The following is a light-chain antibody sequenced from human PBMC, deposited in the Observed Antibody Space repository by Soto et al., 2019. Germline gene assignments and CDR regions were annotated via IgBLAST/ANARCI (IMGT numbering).Light chain of an antibody. V-gene: IGLV2-23*01. CDR2: EGS. CDR1: SSDVGSYNS. J-gene: IGLJ1*01. CDR3: CSYASNPYV. Sequence: QSALTQPASVSGSPGQSIAISCTGTSSDVGSYNSVSWYQQHPGKAPKLMIYEGSKRPSGVSDRFSGSKSGNTASLTISGLQAEDEADYYCCSYASNPYVFGTGTQLTVL.